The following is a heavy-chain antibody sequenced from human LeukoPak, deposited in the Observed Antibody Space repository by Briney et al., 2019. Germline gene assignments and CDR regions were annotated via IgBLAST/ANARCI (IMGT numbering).Heavy chain of an antibody. CDR3: AGGTGFIIKD. Sequence: GGSLRLSCAASGFTFSLYWMNWVRRAPGKGLEWVANIKQDGSEKNYVDSVKGRFTISRDTAKNSLYLQMNNLRVEDTAMYYCAGGTGFIIKDWGQGTLVTVSS. CDR1: GFTFSLYW. D-gene: IGHD3-9*01. V-gene: IGHV3-7*03. CDR2: IKQDGSEK. J-gene: IGHJ4*02.